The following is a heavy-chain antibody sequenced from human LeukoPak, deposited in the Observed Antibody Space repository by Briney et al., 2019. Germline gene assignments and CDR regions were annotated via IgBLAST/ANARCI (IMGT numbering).Heavy chain of an antibody. CDR3: ARALTSGIYYFDY. V-gene: IGHV3-21*01. Sequence: PGGSLRLSCAASGFTFSSYSMNWARQAPGKGLEWVSSISSSSSYIYYADSVKGRFTNSRDNAKNSLYLQMNSLRAEDTAVYFCARALTSGIYYFDYWGQGTLFTVSS. D-gene: IGHD1-26*01. CDR1: GFTFSSYS. J-gene: IGHJ4*02. CDR2: ISSSSSYI.